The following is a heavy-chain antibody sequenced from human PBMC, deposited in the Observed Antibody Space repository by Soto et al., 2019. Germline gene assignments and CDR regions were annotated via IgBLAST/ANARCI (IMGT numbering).Heavy chain of an antibody. CDR1: GLTFSNYA. D-gene: IGHD3-16*02. J-gene: IGHJ4*02. CDR2: MSGSSSTT. V-gene: IGHV3-23*01. Sequence: PGGSLRLSCATSGLTFSNYAMSWVRQAPGGGLEWVSSMSGSSSTTYYADSVRGRFTISRDRSKNTLYLQMSSLRAEDTALYYCAKYQERELPRVIDFWCQGTLVTVSS. CDR3: AKYQERELPRVIDF.